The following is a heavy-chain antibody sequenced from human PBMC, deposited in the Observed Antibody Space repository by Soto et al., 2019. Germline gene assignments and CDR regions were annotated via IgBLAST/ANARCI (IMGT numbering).Heavy chain of an antibody. J-gene: IGHJ4*02. CDR1: GFPFSSYA. V-gene: IGHV3-23*01. Sequence: GGSLRLSCAASGFPFSSYAMSWVRQAPGKGLEWVSGISGSGGSTYYEDSVKGRFTISRDNSNNTLYLQMNSLRAEDTAIYYCAKRKKQWLLFDFDYWGQGALVTVSS. D-gene: IGHD3-3*01. CDR3: AKRKKQWLLFDFDY. CDR2: ISGSGGST.